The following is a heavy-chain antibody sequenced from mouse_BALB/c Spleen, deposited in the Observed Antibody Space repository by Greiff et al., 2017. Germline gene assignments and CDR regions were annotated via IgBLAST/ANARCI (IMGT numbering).Heavy chain of an antibody. CDR3: AREGGYDWAWFAY. J-gene: IGHJ3*01. CDR1: GFTFSSYA. CDR2: ISSGGST. V-gene: IGHV5-6-5*01. Sequence: DVMLVESGGGLVKPGGSLKLSCAASGFTFSSYAMSWVRQTPEKRLEWVASISSGGSTYYPDSVKGRFTISRDNARNILYLQMSSLRSEDTAMYYCAREGGYDWAWFAYWGQGTLVTVSA. D-gene: IGHD2-2*01.